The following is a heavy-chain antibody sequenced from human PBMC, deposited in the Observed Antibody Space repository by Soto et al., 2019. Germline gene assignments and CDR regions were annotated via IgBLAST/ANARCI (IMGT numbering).Heavy chain of an antibody. Sequence: SETLSLTCTVSGGSISSSSYYWGWIRQPPGKGLEWIGSIYYSGSTYYNPSLKSRVTISVDTSKNQFSLKLSSVTAADTAVYYCARRAAHYYDSSGNNWFDPWGQGTLVTVSS. J-gene: IGHJ5*02. V-gene: IGHV4-39*01. CDR3: ARRAAHYYDSSGNNWFDP. CDR2: IYYSGST. D-gene: IGHD3-22*01. CDR1: GGSISSSSYY.